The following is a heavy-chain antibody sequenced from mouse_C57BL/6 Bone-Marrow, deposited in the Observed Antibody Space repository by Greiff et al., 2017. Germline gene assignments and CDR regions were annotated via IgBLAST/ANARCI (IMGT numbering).Heavy chain of an antibody. CDR2: INPKNGGT. Sequence: EVKLQQSGPELVKPGASVKISCKASGYTFTDYYMNWVKQSHGKSLEWIGDINPKNGGTSYNQKFKGKATLTADKSSSTAYMELRSLTSEDSAVFYWARLHPTTVVDWYFDVWGTGTTVTVSA. D-gene: IGHD1-1*01. CDR1: GYTFTDYY. V-gene: IGHV1-26*01. CDR3: ARLHPTTVVDWYFDV. J-gene: IGHJ1*03.